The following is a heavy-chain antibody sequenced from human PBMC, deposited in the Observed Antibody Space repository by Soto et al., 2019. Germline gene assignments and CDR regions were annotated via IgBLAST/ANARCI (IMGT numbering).Heavy chain of an antibody. D-gene: IGHD1-26*01. Sequence: ASVKVSCKASGYTFTSYGINWVRQAPGQGLEWMGWISAYNGNTNYAQKLQGRVTMTTDTSTNTAYTELRSLRADDTAVYYCARGPRGSFKDWFDPWGQGTLVTVSS. J-gene: IGHJ5*02. CDR2: ISAYNGNT. V-gene: IGHV1-18*01. CDR1: GYTFTSYG. CDR3: ARGPRGSFKDWFDP.